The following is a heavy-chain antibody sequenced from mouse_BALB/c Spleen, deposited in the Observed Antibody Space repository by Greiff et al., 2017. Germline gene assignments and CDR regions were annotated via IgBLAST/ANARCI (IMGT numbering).Heavy chain of an antibody. Sequence: DVKLVESGPGLVKPSQSLSLTCTVTGYSITSDYAWNWIRQFPGNKLEWMGYISYSGSTSYNPSLKSRISITRDTSKNQFFLQLNSVTTEDTATYYCAPMITTGSWFAYWGQGTLVTVSA. CDR3: APMITTGSWFAY. CDR1: GYSITSDYA. D-gene: IGHD2-4*01. J-gene: IGHJ3*01. V-gene: IGHV3-2*02. CDR2: ISYSGST.